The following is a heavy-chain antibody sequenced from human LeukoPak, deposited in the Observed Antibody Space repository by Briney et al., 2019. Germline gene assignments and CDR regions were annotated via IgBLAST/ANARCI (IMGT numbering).Heavy chain of an antibody. CDR1: GDSVSSGNYY. D-gene: IGHD3-22*01. J-gene: IGHJ4*02. Sequence: SGTLSLTCTVSGDSVSSGNYYLTWIRQPPGKGLDWITYMSASGTTKYNPSLKSRVTTSVGTSRTQFSLRLSSVTAADTAMYYCAWGHDDRSGSFDYWGQGTLVTVSS. CDR2: MSASGTT. CDR3: AWGHDDRSGSFDY. V-gene: IGHV4-61*01.